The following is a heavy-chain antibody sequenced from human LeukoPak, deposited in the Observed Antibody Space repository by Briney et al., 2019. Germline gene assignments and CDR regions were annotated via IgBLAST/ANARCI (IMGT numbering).Heavy chain of an antibody. D-gene: IGHD1-26*01. Sequence: GGSLRLSCAASGFTFRGYAMSWVRQAPGKGLEWVAVISYDGSNKYYADSVKGRFTISRDNSKNTLYLQMNSLRAEDTAVYYCAKDLMLVGAHDYYYYYYGMDVWGQGTTVTVSS. CDR1: GFTFRGYA. J-gene: IGHJ6*02. CDR2: ISYDGSNK. CDR3: AKDLMLVGAHDYYYYYYGMDV. V-gene: IGHV3-30*18.